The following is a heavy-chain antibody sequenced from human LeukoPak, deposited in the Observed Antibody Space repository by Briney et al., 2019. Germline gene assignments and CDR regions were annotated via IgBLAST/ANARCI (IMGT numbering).Heavy chain of an antibody. J-gene: IGHJ5*02. CDR3: AKGGLPGVAAIRFDP. CDR2: ISGRGANT. V-gene: IGHV3-23*01. CDR1: GFTFSSYA. Sequence: PGGSLRLSCAASGFTFSSYAMSWVRQAPGKGLEWVSSISGRGANTYYADSVKGRFTISRDNSKNTLYLQVNSLRAEDTAVYYCAKGGLPGVAAIRFDPRGQGTLVTVSS. D-gene: IGHD5-12*01.